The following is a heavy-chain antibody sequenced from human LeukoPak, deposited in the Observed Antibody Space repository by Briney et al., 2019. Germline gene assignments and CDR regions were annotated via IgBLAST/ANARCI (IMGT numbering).Heavy chain of an antibody. Sequence: SETLSLTCAVYGGSFSGYYWSWIRQPPGKGLEWIGYIYYSGSTKYNPSLKSRVTISVDMSKNQFSLKLSSVTAADTAVYYCARGLYGDFYFDYWGQGTLVTVSS. CDR2: IYYSGST. CDR1: GGSFSGYY. CDR3: ARGLYGDFYFDY. D-gene: IGHD4-17*01. V-gene: IGHV4-59*01. J-gene: IGHJ4*02.